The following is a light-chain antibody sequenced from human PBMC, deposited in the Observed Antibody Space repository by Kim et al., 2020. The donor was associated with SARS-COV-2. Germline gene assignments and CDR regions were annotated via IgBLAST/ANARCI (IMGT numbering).Light chain of an antibody. CDR2: DAS. CDR1: QSVSSY. J-gene: IGKJ2*01. CDR3: QQRSNWYT. Sequence: LSLSPGDRAPLSCRASQSVSSYLAWYQQKPGQAPRLLIYDASNRATGIPARFSGSGSGTDFTLTISSLEPEDFAVYYCQQRSNWYTFGQGTKLEI. V-gene: IGKV3-11*01.